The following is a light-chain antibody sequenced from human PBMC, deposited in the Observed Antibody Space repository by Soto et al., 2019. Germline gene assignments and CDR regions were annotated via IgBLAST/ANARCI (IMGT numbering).Light chain of an antibody. V-gene: IGKV3-11*01. Sequence: EIVLTQSPAPLSLSPGERATLSCRASQSVSSYLAWYQQKPGQAPRLLIYDASNRATGIPARFSGSGSGTDFTLTISSLEPEEFAVYYCQQRSNWPPALTFGGGTKVDIK. CDR3: QQRSNWPPALT. CDR1: QSVSSY. J-gene: IGKJ4*01. CDR2: DAS.